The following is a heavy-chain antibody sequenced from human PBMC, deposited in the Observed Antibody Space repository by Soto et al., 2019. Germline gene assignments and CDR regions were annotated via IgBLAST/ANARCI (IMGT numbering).Heavy chain of an antibody. D-gene: IGHD1-1*01. Sequence: GGSLRLSCAASGFMFSSYWVHWVRQAPGKGPVWVSHIDSDGSDTTYADSVKGRFTISRDNAKNTLYLQMNSLRAEDTALYYCAKDRPRRTSGYFDYWGQGTPVTVSS. V-gene: IGHV3-74*01. CDR2: IDSDGSDT. CDR3: AKDRPRRTSGYFDY. CDR1: GFMFSSYW. J-gene: IGHJ4*02.